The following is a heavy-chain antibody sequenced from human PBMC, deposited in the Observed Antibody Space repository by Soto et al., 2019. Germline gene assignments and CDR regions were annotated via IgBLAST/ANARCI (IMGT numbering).Heavy chain of an antibody. CDR2: IGSSGGST. CDR3: AKVVGLLDF. J-gene: IGHJ4*02. V-gene: IGHV3-23*01. Sequence: GGSLRLSCVASGFTFSSYAMSWVRQAPGKGPEWVSTIGSSGGSTYYADSVKGRFTISRDNSKNTLYLQMNSLRAEDTAVYYCAKVVGLLDFWGQGTLVTVSS. CDR1: GFTFSSYA. D-gene: IGHD5-18*01.